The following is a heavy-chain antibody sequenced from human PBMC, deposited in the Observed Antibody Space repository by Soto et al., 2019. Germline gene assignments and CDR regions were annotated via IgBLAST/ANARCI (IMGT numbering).Heavy chain of an antibody. V-gene: IGHV1-8*01. J-gene: IGHJ6*02. Sequence: ASVKVSCKASGYTFTSYDINWVRQATGQGLEWMGWMNPNSGNTGYAQKFQGRVTMTRNTSISTAYMELSSLRSEDTAVYYCASGPRFLEWLYYYGMDVWGQGTTVTVSS. CDR1: GYTFTSYD. CDR2: MNPNSGNT. CDR3: ASGPRFLEWLYYYGMDV. D-gene: IGHD3-3*01.